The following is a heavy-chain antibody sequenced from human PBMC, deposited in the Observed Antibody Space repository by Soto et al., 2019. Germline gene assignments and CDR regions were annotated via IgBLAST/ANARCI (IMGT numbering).Heavy chain of an antibody. CDR2: ISNGSSYI. D-gene: IGHD1-20*01. Sequence: EVQLVESGGGLVKPGGSLRLSCAASGFTFSSYNMNWVRQAPGKGLEWVSSISNGSSYISYADSVKGRFTISRDNAKNSLYLQMNSLRAEDTAVDYCTREVTGTDYYYSYMDVWGKGTTVTVSS. V-gene: IGHV3-21*01. CDR3: TREVTGTDYYYSYMDV. J-gene: IGHJ6*03. CDR1: GFTFSSYN.